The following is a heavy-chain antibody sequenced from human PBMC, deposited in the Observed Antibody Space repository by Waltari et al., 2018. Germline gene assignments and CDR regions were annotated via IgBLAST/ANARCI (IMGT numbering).Heavy chain of an antibody. Sequence: EVQLVESGGGLVQPGRSLRLSCTASGFTFGDYAMSWVRQAPGKGREWVGFIRSKAYGGTTEYAASVKGRFTISRDDSKSIAYLQMNSLKTEDTAVYYCTRDRYYYDSSGYYYFDYWGQGTLVTVSS. V-gene: IGHV3-49*04. CDR1: GFTFGDYA. J-gene: IGHJ4*02. CDR2: IRSKAYGGTT. D-gene: IGHD3-22*01. CDR3: TRDRYYYDSSGYYYFDY.